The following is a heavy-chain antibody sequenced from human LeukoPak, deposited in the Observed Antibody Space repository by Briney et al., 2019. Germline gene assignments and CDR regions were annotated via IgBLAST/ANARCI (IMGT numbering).Heavy chain of an antibody. J-gene: IGHJ4*02. Sequence: GASVKVSCKASVGTFSSYAISWVRQAPGQGLEWMGGIIPIFGTANYAQKFQGRVTMTRDTSTSTVYMELSSLRSEDTAVYYCARGGPATPLFWGQGTLVTVSS. D-gene: IGHD2-15*01. CDR3: ARGGPATPLF. V-gene: IGHV1-69*05. CDR2: IIPIFGTA. CDR1: VGTFSSYA.